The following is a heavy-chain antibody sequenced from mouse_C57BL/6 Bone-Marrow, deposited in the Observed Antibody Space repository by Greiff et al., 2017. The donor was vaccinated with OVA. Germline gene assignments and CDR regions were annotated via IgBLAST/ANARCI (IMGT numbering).Heavy chain of an antibody. CDR3: ARRGLYYVRYFDV. V-gene: IGHV1-42*01. D-gene: IGHD1-1*01. J-gene: IGHJ1*03. Sequence: VQLKQSGPELVKPGASVKISCKASGYSFTGYYMNWVKQSPEKSLEWIGEINPSTGGTTYNQKFKAKATLTVDKSSSTAYMQLKSLTSEDSAVYYCARRGLYYVRYFDVWGTGTTVTVSS. CDR1: GYSFTGYY. CDR2: INPSTGGT.